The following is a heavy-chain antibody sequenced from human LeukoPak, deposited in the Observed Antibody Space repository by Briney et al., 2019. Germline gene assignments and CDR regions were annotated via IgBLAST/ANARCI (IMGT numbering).Heavy chain of an antibody. D-gene: IGHD6-13*01. V-gene: IGHV1-2*02. CDR3: VRGSSIFDY. CDR1: GYTFTGYY. Sequence: ASVKVSCKASGYTFTGYYMRWVRQAPGQGLEWMGWINPNSGGTNYAQKFQGRVTMTRDTSISTASMELSRLRSDDTAVYYFVRGSSIFDYCGQGTLVTVPS. J-gene: IGHJ4*02. CDR2: INPNSGGT.